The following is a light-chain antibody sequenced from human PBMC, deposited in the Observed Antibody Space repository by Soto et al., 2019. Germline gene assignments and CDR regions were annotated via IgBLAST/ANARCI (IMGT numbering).Light chain of an antibody. CDR2: DTS. CDR3: QQYGTSEVI. J-gene: IGKJ5*01. Sequence: ETVLTQSTGTLSWSPGERATLSCRDSQTLSNSFIAWYQQKPGQAPRLLIYDTSSRATGVPDRYSASGSGTDFTLTISRLEPEDFAVFFCQQYGTSEVIFGQGTRLEI. V-gene: IGKV3-20*01. CDR1: QTLSNSF.